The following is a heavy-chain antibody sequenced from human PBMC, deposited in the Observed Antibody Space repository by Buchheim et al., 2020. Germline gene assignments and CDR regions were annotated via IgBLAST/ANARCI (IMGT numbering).Heavy chain of an antibody. Sequence: QVQLVESGGGVVQPGRSLRLSCAASGITFSSYGMHWVRQAPAKGLEWVAVISYDGRKKYYADSVKGRFTISRDTSKNTLYLEMNSLRAEDTAVYYCAKEACGGSCQQDYFDYWGQGTL. CDR2: ISYDGRKK. CDR1: GITFSSYG. CDR3: AKEACGGSCQQDYFDY. D-gene: IGHD2-15*01. V-gene: IGHV3-30*18. J-gene: IGHJ4*02.